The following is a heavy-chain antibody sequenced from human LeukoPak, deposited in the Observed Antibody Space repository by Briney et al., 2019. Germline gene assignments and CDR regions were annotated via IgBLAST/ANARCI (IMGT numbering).Heavy chain of an antibody. CDR3: AREIEQWLANYLDY. D-gene: IGHD6-19*01. CDR2: ISSSSSTI. CDR1: GFTFSSYS. J-gene: IGHJ4*02. V-gene: IGHV3-48*01. Sequence: SGGSLRLSCAASGFTFSSYSMNWVRQAPGKGLEWVSYISSSSSTIYYADSVKGRFTISRDNAKNSLYLQMNSLRAEDTAVYYCAREIEQWLANYLDYWGQGTLVTVSS.